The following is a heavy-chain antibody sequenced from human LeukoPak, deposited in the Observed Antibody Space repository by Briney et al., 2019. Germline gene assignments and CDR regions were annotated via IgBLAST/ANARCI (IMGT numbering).Heavy chain of an antibody. CDR3: AKSLEVVAAPSFDY. CDR1: GFTFSSYA. D-gene: IGHD2-15*01. CDR2: INGSGGST. Sequence: GGSLRLSCAASGFTFSSYAMSWVRQAPGKGLEWVSAINGSGGSTYYADSVRGRFTISRDNSKNTLYLQMNSLRAEDTAVYYCAKSLEVVAAPSFDYWGQGTLVTVSS. J-gene: IGHJ4*02. V-gene: IGHV3-23*01.